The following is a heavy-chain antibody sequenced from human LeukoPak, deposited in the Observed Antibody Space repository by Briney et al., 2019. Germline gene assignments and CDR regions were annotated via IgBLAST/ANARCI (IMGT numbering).Heavy chain of an antibody. CDR2: VSPDCGDT. D-gene: IGHD3-10*01. CDR3: SRDVFVRGYYYYYMDV. V-gene: IGHV1-8*01. CDR1: GYTFTSYD. J-gene: IGHJ6*03. Sequence: GASVKVSCKASGYTFTSYDINWVRQATGQGLEWMGWVSPDCGDTAYAQKFQGRVTMTTNTSISTAYMELSSLRSEDTAVYFCSRDVFVRGYYYYYMDVWGKGTTVTVSS.